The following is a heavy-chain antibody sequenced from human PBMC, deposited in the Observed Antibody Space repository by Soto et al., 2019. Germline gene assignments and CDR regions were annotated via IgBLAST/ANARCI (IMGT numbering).Heavy chain of an antibody. CDR1: EDRSTYYW. V-gene: IGHV5-51*01. CDR3: AKMGIRAAIDGMDV. Sequence: LKVSCRAAEDRSTYYWIGRVSKMNGKGLEWMGIINPGDSDTRYSPSVQGQVTISADKSISTAYLQWSSLKASDTAIYYCAKMGIRAAIDGMDVWGQGTAVTVSS. CDR2: INPGDSDT. D-gene: IGHD6-13*01. J-gene: IGHJ6*02.